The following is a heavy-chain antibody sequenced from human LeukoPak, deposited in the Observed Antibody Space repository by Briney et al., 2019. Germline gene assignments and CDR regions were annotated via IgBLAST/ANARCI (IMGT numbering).Heavy chain of an antibody. CDR1: GGSFDNFY. D-gene: IGHD5-24*01. CDR3: ARGRGGRWLQMFNY. CDR2: INHSEIT. J-gene: IGHJ4*02. V-gene: IGHV4-34*01. Sequence: SETLSLTCAVYGGSFDNFYWSWLRQPPGKGLEWIGEINHSEITNYNPSLESRVTVSVDTSKNQFSLRLRSVTAADTAVYYCARGRGGRWLQMFNYWGQGTLVTVSS.